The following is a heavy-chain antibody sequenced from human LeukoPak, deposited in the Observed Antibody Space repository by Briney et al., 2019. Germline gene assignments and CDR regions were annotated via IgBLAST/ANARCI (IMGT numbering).Heavy chain of an antibody. CDR3: ARGVGIAAAHP. J-gene: IGHJ5*02. V-gene: IGHV4-38-2*02. CDR2: IYHSGST. D-gene: IGHD6-13*01. Sequence: SETLSLTCTVSGYSISSGYYWGWIRQPPGKGLEWIGSIYHSGSTYYNPSLKSRVTVSVDTSKNQFSLKLSSVTAADTAVYYCARGVGIAAAHPWGQGTLVTVSS. CDR1: GYSISSGYY.